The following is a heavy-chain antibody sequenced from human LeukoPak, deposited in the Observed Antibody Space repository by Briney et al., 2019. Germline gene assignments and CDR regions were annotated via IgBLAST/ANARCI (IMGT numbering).Heavy chain of an antibody. Sequence: PGGSLRLSCAASGFTFSSYGMNWVRQAPGKGLEWVSSISSSSSYIYYADSVKGRFTISRDNAKNSLYLQMNSLRAEDTAVYYCARDVRVMGYFDLNFDYWGQGTLATVSS. CDR1: GFTFSSYG. D-gene: IGHD3-9*01. CDR2: ISSSSSYI. J-gene: IGHJ4*02. V-gene: IGHV3-21*01. CDR3: ARDVRVMGYFDLNFDY.